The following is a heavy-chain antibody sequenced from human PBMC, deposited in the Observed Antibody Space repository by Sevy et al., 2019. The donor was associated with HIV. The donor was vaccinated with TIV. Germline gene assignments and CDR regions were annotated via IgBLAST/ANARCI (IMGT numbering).Heavy chain of an antibody. D-gene: IGHD5-18*01. CDR1: GFTFSSYG. J-gene: IGHJ4*02. V-gene: IGHV3-30*18. Sequence: GGSLRLSCAASGFTFSSYGMHWVRQASGKGLEWVAVISYDGSNKYYADSVKGRFTISRDNSKNTLYLQMNSLRAEDTAVYYCAKDYGALIQLWLPTDYWGQGTLVTVSS. CDR2: ISYDGSNK. CDR3: AKDYGALIQLWLPTDY.